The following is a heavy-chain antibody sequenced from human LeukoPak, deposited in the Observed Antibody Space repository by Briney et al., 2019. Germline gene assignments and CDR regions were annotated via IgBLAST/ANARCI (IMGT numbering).Heavy chain of an antibody. J-gene: IGHJ6*03. V-gene: IGHV4-34*01. CDR3: ARGPKTNYDFWSGREYYYYYYMDV. Sequence: PSETLSLTCAVYGGSFSGYYWNWIRQPPGKGLEWIGEINHSGNTNYNPSLKSRVIISVDTSKNQFSLKLSSVTAADTAVYYCARGPKTNYDFWSGREYYYYYYMDVWGKGTTVTVSS. D-gene: IGHD3-3*01. CDR1: GGSFSGYY. CDR2: INHSGNT.